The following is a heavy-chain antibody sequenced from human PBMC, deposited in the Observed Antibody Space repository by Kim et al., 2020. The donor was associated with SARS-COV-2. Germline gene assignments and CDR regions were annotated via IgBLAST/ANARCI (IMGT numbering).Heavy chain of an antibody. Sequence: GGSLRLSCAASGFTFSNAWMSWVRQAPGKGLEWVGRIKSKTDGGTTDYAAPVKGRFTISRDDSKNTLYLQMNSLKTEDTAVYYCTTDTYDSSGCYDIVGDWYFDLWGRGTLVTFSS. CDR3: TTDTYDSSGCYDIVGDWYFDL. V-gene: IGHV3-15*01. CDR1: GFTFSNAW. J-gene: IGHJ2*01. D-gene: IGHD3-22*01. CDR2: IKSKTDGGTT.